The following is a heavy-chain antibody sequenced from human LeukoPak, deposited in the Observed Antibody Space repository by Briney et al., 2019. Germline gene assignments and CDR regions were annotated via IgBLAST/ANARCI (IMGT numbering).Heavy chain of an antibody. CDR2: ISAYNGNT. CDR3: ARDSVGGAHYYGMDV. V-gene: IGHV1-18*01. Sequence: SVKVSCKASGYTFTSYGISWVRQAPGQGLEWMGWISAYNGNTNYAQKLQGRVTMTTDTSTSTAYMELRSLRSDDTAVYYCARDSVGGAHYYGMDVWGQGTTVTVSS. J-gene: IGHJ6*02. CDR1: GYTFTSYG.